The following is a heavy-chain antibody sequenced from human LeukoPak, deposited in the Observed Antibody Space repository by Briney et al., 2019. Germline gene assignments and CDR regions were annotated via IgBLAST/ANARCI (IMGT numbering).Heavy chain of an antibody. J-gene: IGHJ3*02. CDR2: IYYSGST. V-gene: IGHV4-31*03. CDR1: GGSISSGGYY. Sequence: SETLSLTCTVSGGSISSGGYYWSRIRQHPGKGLEWIGYIYYSGSTYYNPSLKSRVTISVDTSKNQFSLKLSSVTAADTAVYYCARASKITMIVVVYHDAFDIWGQGTMVTVSS. D-gene: IGHD3-22*01. CDR3: ARASKITMIVVVYHDAFDI.